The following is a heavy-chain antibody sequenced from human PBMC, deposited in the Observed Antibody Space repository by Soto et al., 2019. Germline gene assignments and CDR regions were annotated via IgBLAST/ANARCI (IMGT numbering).Heavy chain of an antibody. Sequence: VQLVETGGGLIQPGGSLRLSCAASGFSVGSNYMSWIRQAPGKGLEWVSYISSSGSTIYYADSVKGRFTISRDNAKNSLYLQMNSLRAEDTAVYYCARGGYCGGDCYHRAEYFQHWGQGTLVTVSS. CDR2: ISSSGSTI. CDR1: GFSVGSNY. V-gene: IGHV3-11*01. CDR3: ARGGYCGGDCYHRAEYFQH. D-gene: IGHD2-21*02. J-gene: IGHJ1*01.